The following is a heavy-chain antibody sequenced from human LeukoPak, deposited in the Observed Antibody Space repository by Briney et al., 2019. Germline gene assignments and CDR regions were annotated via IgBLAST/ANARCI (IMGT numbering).Heavy chain of an antibody. CDR3: ASVPTAARYFDY. V-gene: IGHV1-69*05. CDR2: IIPIFGAT. J-gene: IGHJ4*02. Sequence: SVKVSCKASGYTFTGYYMHWVRQAPGQGLEWMGGIIPIFGATNYAQKFQGRVTITTDESTSTAYMDLSSLRSEDTAVYYCASVPTAARYFDYWGQGTLVTVSS. CDR1: GYTFTGYY. D-gene: IGHD2-2*01.